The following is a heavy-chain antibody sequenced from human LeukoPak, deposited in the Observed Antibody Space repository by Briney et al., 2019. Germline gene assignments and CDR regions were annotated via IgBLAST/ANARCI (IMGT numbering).Heavy chain of an antibody. CDR2: ISGSGGST. CDR3: ATSRYSGYDLSYYFDY. CDR1: GFTFSSYA. Sequence: PGGSLRLSCAASGFTFSSYAMSWVRQAPGKGLEWVSAISGSGGSTYYADSVKGRFTISRDNSKNTLYLQMSSLRAEDTAVYYCATSRYSGYDLSYYFDYWGQGTLVTVSS. V-gene: IGHV3-23*01. J-gene: IGHJ4*02. D-gene: IGHD5-12*01.